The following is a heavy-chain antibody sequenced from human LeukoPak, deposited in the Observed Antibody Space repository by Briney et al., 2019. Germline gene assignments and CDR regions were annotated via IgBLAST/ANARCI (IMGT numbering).Heavy chain of an antibody. J-gene: IGHJ4*02. V-gene: IGHV1-2*02. D-gene: IGHD3-22*01. Sequence: ASVTVSCKSSGYTFTGYYMHWVRQAPGQGLEWMGWINPDSGGTNYAQKFQGRVTMTRDTSISTAYMELSWLTSDDTAIYYCARVRDYYDSSADYWGQGTPVTVSS. CDR2: INPDSGGT. CDR1: GYTFTGYY. CDR3: ARVRDYYDSSADY.